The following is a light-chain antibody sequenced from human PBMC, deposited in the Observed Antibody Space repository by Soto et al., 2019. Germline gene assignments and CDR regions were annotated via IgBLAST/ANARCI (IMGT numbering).Light chain of an antibody. V-gene: IGKV1-39*01. CDR3: QESHST. CDR1: QSIGTY. Sequence: DAQMTQSPSSLSASVGDSVTITCRASQSIGTYLDWYQHKPGKAPKLLIYAASSLQSGVPSRFSGSGSGTDFTLTISSLQPEDFATYYCQESHSTFGQWTKREIK. CDR2: AAS. J-gene: IGKJ2*01.